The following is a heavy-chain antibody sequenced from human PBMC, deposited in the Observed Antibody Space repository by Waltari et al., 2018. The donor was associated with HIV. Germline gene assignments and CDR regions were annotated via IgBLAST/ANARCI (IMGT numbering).Heavy chain of an antibody. CDR2: IKQDGSEK. D-gene: IGHD1-26*01. Sequence: EVQLVVSGGGLVHPGGSLRLSCAASGFTISRLWLTWVRQAPGKGLEWVASIKQDGSEKYYVDSVKGRFTISRDNAKNSLYLQMNSLRAEDTAVYYCARRGARIVGAHPFDYWGQGTLVTVSS. CDR3: ARRGARIVGAHPFDY. J-gene: IGHJ4*02. CDR1: GFTISRLW. V-gene: IGHV3-7*01.